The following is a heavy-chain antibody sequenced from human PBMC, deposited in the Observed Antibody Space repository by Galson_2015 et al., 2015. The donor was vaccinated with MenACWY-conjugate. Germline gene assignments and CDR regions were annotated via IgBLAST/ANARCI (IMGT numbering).Heavy chain of an antibody. V-gene: IGHV5-51*01. D-gene: IGHD1-26*01. CDR1: GYSFTTYW. J-gene: IGHJ6*02. CDR2: ISPGDSNT. Sequence: QSGAEVKKSGESLRISCQGSGYSFTTYWIAWVRQMPGRGLEWVGLISPGDSNTRYSPSFQGQVTISADKSISTAYLQWSSLKASDTAMYYCARHPPGGRGLDVWGQGNPGHRLL. CDR3: ARHPPGGRGLDV.